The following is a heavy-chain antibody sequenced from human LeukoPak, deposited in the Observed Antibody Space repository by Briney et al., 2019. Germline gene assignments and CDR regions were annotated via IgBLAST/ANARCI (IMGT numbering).Heavy chain of an antibody. J-gene: IGHJ5*02. V-gene: IGHV1-69*04. CDR3: ARDKGPLIEGFDP. CDR1: GGTFSSYA. CDR2: IIPILDIV. Sequence: ASVQVSCKASGGTFSSYAISWVRQAPGQGLEWMGRIIPILDIVNYAQKFQGRVTIIADKSTSTAYMELSSLRSEDTAVYYCARDKGPLIEGFDPWGQGTLVTVSS.